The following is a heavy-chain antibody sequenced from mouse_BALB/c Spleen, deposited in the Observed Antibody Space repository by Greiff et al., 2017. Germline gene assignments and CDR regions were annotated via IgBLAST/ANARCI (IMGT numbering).Heavy chain of an antibody. D-gene: IGHD3-2*01. Sequence: QVQLQQSGAELARPGASVKLSCKASGYTFTDYYINWVKQRTGQGLEWIGEIYPGSGNTYYNEKFKGKATLTADKSSSTAYMQLSSLTSEDSAVYFCARVTARAYRIAYGGQGTLVTVSA. V-gene: IGHV1-77*01. CDR1: GYTFTDYY. J-gene: IGHJ3*01. CDR3: ARVTARAYRIAY. CDR2: IYPGSGNT.